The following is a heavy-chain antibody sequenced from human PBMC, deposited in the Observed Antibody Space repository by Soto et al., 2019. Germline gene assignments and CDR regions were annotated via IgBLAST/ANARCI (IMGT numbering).Heavy chain of an antibody. Sequence: EVQLVESGGGLVQPGGSLSLSCAASEFTLGNYIRNWARQPQGKGLEWVSNITSSGIAIYYAASVKGRFTISRDNAKNSLYLQMNSLRDEDTAVYYCARVYGDYESYFDYWGRGTLVTVSS. V-gene: IGHV3-48*02. D-gene: IGHD4-17*01. CDR2: ITSSGIAI. J-gene: IGHJ4*02. CDR3: ARVYGDYESYFDY. CDR1: EFTLGNYI.